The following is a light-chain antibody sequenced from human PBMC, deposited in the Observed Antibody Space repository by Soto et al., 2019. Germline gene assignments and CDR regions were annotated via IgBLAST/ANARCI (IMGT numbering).Light chain of an antibody. V-gene: IGKV3-20*01. Sequence: EIALTQSPGTLSLSPGERATLSCRASQSVSSSYLAWYQQKPGQAPRLLIYGASTRATGNPDRFSGSGSGTDFTLTINRLEPEDFGVYYCQQFGSSLYTFGQGNNLQIK. CDR1: QSVSSSY. CDR2: GAS. J-gene: IGKJ2*01. CDR3: QQFGSSLYT.